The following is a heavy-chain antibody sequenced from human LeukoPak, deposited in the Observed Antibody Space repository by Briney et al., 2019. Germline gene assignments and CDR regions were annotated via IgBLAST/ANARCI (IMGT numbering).Heavy chain of an antibody. CDR2: IDTQTYNT. D-gene: IGHD3-22*01. Sequence: ASVKVSCKASGGTFSSYAMHWVRQAPGQRPEWMGWIDTQTYNTKYSQKLQGRVTITIDTSASTAYMELSSLRSEDTAVYYCARDLYYYDSSGYSNFDYWGQGTLVTVSS. J-gene: IGHJ4*02. CDR1: GGTFSSYA. CDR3: ARDLYYYDSSGYSNFDY. V-gene: IGHV1-3*04.